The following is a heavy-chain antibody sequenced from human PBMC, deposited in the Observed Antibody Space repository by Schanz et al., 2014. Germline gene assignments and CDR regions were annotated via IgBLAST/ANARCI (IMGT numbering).Heavy chain of an antibody. D-gene: IGHD6-19*01. CDR2: ISVYHGHT. Sequence: QVQLLQSGSEVKKPGASVKVSCKTSGYTFNNHGISWVRQAPGQGLEWMGWISVYHGHTNYAEKVHGRVTMTTDTSTSTAYMELSSLRSEDTAVYYCARGLGDERWLDLNEAFDIWGQGTIVTVSS. CDR3: ARGLGDERWLDLNEAFDI. V-gene: IGHV1-18*01. CDR1: GYTFNNHG. J-gene: IGHJ3*02.